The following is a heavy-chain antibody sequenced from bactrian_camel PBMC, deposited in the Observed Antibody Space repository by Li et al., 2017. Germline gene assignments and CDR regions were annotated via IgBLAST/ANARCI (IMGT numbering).Heavy chain of an antibody. V-gene: IGHV3S31*01. CDR2: INSGGGGST. D-gene: IGHD1*01. CDR3: VKDAPLGMPLVT. CDR1: GVTFSNYA. Sequence: VQLVESGGSLVQPGGSLRLSCTTSGVTFSNYAMSWVRQAPGKGLEWVSGINSGGGGSTYYADSLKGRFTSSRDNAKNTLYLQMNSLESDDTAVYYCVKDAPLGMPLVTGARGPRSPSP. J-gene: IGHJ6*01.